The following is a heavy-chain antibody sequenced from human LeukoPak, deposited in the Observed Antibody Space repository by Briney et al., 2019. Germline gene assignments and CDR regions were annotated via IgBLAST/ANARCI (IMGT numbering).Heavy chain of an antibody. Sequence: SETLSLTCTVSGGSISNYYWSWIRQPPGKGLEWIGYIYYSGTTNYNPSLKSRVTISVDTSKNQFSLKLSSVTAADTAVYYCARAKAVAVPFDYWGQGTLVTVSS. D-gene: IGHD6-19*01. CDR1: GGSISNYY. CDR3: ARAKAVAVPFDY. CDR2: IYYSGTT. V-gene: IGHV4-59*12. J-gene: IGHJ4*02.